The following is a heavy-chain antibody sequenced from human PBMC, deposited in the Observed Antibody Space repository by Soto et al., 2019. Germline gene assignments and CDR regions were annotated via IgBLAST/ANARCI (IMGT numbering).Heavy chain of an antibody. D-gene: IGHD2-15*01. CDR2: IYYSGST. CDR3: ARERVVVVATNGRNWFDP. Sequence: LSLTCTVSGGSISSGDYYWSWIRQPPGKGLEWIGYIYYSGSTYYNPSLKSRVTISVDTSKNQFSLKLSSVTAADTAVYYCARERVVVVATNGRNWFDPWGQGTLVTVSS. V-gene: IGHV4-30-4*01. J-gene: IGHJ5*02. CDR1: GGSISSGDYY.